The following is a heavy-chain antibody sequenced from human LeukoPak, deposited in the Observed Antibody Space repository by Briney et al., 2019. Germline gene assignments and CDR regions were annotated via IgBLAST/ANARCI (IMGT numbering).Heavy chain of an antibody. Sequence: GGSLRLSCAASGFTFSSYSMNWVRQAPGKGLGWVSYISSSSSTIYYADSVKGRFTISRDNAKNSLYLQMNSLRAEDTAVYYCARDKTISITIFGVVLYYYYGMDVWGQGTTVTVSS. J-gene: IGHJ6*02. D-gene: IGHD3-3*01. CDR3: ARDKTISITIFGVVLYYYYGMDV. CDR2: ISSSSSTI. V-gene: IGHV3-48*01. CDR1: GFTFSSYS.